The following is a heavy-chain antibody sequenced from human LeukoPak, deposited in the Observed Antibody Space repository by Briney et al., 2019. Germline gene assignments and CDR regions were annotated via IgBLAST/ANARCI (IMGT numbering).Heavy chain of an antibody. Sequence: GGSLRLSCAASGFTFDDYAMHWVRQAPGKGLEWVSGISWNSGSIGYADSVKGRFTISRDNAKNSLYLQMNSLRAEDTALYYCAKAHRRDTAMVRPRNYYYYGMDVWGQGTTVTVSS. J-gene: IGHJ6*02. CDR3: AKAHRRDTAMVRPRNYYYYGMDV. D-gene: IGHD5-18*01. CDR1: GFTFDDYA. CDR2: ISWNSGSI. V-gene: IGHV3-9*01.